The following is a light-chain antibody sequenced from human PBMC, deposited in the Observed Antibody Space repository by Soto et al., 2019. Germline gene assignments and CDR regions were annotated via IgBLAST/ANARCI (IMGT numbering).Light chain of an antibody. V-gene: IGKV1-39*01. CDR1: QSISTF. Sequence: DIQMTQSPSSLSASVGDRVTINCRASQSISTFLNWYQQKPGQAPKLLISAASTLQSGVPSRFSGRGSGTDFTLTISSLQPEDFATYYCQQSDSTPYTFGQGTTLETK. CDR3: QQSDSTPYT. J-gene: IGKJ2*01. CDR2: AAS.